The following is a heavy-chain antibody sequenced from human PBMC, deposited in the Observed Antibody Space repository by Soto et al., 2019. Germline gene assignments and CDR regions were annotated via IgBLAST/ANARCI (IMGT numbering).Heavy chain of an antibody. CDR1: GFTFSSYA. V-gene: IGHV3-30-3*01. J-gene: IGHJ2*01. CDR2: ISYAGSNK. CDR3: ARPLWRDDYNWGYFDL. Sequence: QVQLVESGGGVVQPGRSLRLSCAASGFTFSSYALHWVRQVPGKGLEWVAVISYAGSNKYYADSVKGRFTNSRDNSKNTLYLQMNSLRTEDTAVYYCARPLWRDDYNWGYFDLWGRGTLVTVSS. D-gene: IGHD4-4*01.